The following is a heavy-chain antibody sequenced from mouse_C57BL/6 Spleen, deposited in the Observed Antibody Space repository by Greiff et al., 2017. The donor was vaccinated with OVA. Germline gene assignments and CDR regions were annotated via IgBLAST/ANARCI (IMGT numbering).Heavy chain of an antibody. D-gene: IGHD2-2*01. Sequence: EVMLVESGGGLVKPGGSLKLSCAASGFTFSDYGMHWVRQAPEKGLEWVAYISSGSSTLYYADTVKGRFTISRDNAKNTLFLQMTSLRSEDTAMYYCARGEIYYGYDGGKGFAYWGQGTLVTVSA. J-gene: IGHJ3*01. CDR2: ISSGSSTL. CDR3: ARGEIYYGYDGGKGFAY. CDR1: GFTFSDYG. V-gene: IGHV5-17*01.